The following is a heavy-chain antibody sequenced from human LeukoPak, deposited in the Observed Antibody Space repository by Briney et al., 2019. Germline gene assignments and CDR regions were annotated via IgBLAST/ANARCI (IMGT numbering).Heavy chain of an antibody. CDR3: ARGAPSGSYSPFDI. CDR1: GGTFSSYA. D-gene: IGHD3-10*01. CDR2: IIPIFGTA. Sequence: ASVKVSCKASGGTFSSYAISWVRQAPGQGLEWMGGIIPIFGTANYAQKFQGSVTITADESTSTAYMELSSLRSEDTAVYYCARGAPSGSYSPFDIWGQGTMVTVSS. V-gene: IGHV1-69*13. J-gene: IGHJ3*02.